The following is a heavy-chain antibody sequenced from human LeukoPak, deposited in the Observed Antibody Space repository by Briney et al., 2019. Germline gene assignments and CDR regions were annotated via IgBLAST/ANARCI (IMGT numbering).Heavy chain of an antibody. J-gene: IGHJ4*02. CDR3: AGQGRFLEWLPYFDY. CDR2: ISGSGGSA. Sequence: QSGGSLRLSCAASGFTFSNYAMSWVRQAPGKGLEWVSAISGSGGSAYYAASVKGRFTISRDNSKKTLYLQMSSLRAEDSAVYYCAGQGRFLEWLPYFDYWGQGTLVTVSS. CDR1: GFTFSNYA. V-gene: IGHV3-23*01. D-gene: IGHD3-3*01.